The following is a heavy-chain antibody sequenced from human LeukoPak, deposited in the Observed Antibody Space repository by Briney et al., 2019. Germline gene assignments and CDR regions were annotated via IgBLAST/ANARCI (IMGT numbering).Heavy chain of an antibody. D-gene: IGHD4-23*01. CDR3: AREQDGGKHDY. Sequence: GGSLRLSCAASGFTFTSYYMHWVRRAPGQALAWMGIINPSRGNTGYAQKFQGRVTMTRDTSTSTVYMELSSLRSEDTAVYYCAREQDGGKHDYWGQGTLVTVSS. CDR2: INPSRGNT. CDR1: GFTFTSYY. J-gene: IGHJ4*02. V-gene: IGHV1-46*01.